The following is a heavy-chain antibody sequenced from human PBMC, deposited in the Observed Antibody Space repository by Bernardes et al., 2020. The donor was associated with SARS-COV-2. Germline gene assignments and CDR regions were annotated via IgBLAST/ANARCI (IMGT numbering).Heavy chain of an antibody. D-gene: IGHD5-12*01. CDR3: ARRYSGYDMFNWFDS. J-gene: IGHJ5*01. CDR1: GGSISRNNYY. V-gene: IGHV4-39*01. Sequence: SASLSPTRTVSGGSISRNNYYWGWLRQSPGKGLEWIGTIYYTKTIYYNPSLKSRVTISVDTSKNQFSLSLSSVTAADTAVYYCARRYSGYDMFNWFDSWGQGALITVSS. CDR2: IYYTKTI.